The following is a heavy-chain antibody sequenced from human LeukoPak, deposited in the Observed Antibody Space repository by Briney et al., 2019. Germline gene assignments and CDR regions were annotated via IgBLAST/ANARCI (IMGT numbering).Heavy chain of an antibody. D-gene: IGHD3-10*01. Sequence: PGGSLRLSCAASGVTFSSYGMHWVRQAPGKGLEWVAFIRYDGSNKYYADSVKGRFTISRDNAKNSLYLQMNSLRAEDTAVYYCARVDYYGSGSYHGWGQGTLVTVSS. J-gene: IGHJ4*02. CDR2: IRYDGSNK. CDR1: GVTFSSYG. V-gene: IGHV3-30*02. CDR3: ARVDYYGSGSYHG.